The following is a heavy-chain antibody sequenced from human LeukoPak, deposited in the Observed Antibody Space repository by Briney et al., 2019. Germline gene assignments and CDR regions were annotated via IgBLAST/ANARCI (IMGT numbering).Heavy chain of an antibody. V-gene: IGHV1-2*06. Sequence: ASVKVSCKASGYTFTAYYIHWVRQAPGQGLEWVGRINCNSDGTNYAQKFRGRVTMTRDTSISTVYMELSSLRSDDMAVYYCAVQSIVANTQGDAFDIWGQGTTVIVSS. D-gene: IGHD5-12*01. CDR2: INCNSDGT. CDR3: AVQSIVANTQGDAFDI. J-gene: IGHJ3*02. CDR1: GYTFTAYY.